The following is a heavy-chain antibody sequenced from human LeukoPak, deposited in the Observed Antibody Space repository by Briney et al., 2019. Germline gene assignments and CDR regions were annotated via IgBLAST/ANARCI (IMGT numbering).Heavy chain of an antibody. CDR3: ARDLAYSRLDY. CDR2: INPDGNKK. J-gene: IGHJ4*02. D-gene: IGHD5-18*01. V-gene: IGHV3-7*01. CDR1: GFTFSTYS. Sequence: GGSLRLSCAASGFTFSTYSMNWVRQAPGKGLEWVASINPDGNKKYSADSVKGRFTISRDNAENSLYLQMNSLRVEDTAFYYCARDLAYSRLDYWGQGMLVTVSS.